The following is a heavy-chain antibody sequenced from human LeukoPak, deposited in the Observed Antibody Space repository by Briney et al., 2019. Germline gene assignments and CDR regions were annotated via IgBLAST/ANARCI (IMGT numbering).Heavy chain of an antibody. D-gene: IGHD5-12*01. CDR2: ISYDGNKK. CDR3: ARAHSSYASPDY. Sequence: GGSLRLSCAASGFTFSSYAMDWVRQAPGKGLEWVAVISYDGNKKYYADSVKGRFTVSRDNSKNTLYLQMNSLRSEDTAVYYCARAHSSYASPDYWGQGTLVTVSS. CDR1: GFTFSSYA. J-gene: IGHJ4*02. V-gene: IGHV3-30-3*01.